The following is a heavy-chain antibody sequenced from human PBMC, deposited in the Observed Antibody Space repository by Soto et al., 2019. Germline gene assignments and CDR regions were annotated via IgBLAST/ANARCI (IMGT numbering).Heavy chain of an antibody. CDR3: AREGYSSGWYPTSDY. CDR1: GYTFTSYA. D-gene: IGHD6-19*01. CDR2: INAGNGNT. Sequence: ASVKVSCKASGYTFTSYAMHWVRQAPGQRLEWMGWINAGNGNTKYSQKFQGRVTITRGTSASTAYMELNSPRSEDTAVYYCAREGYSSGWYPTSDYWGQGTLVTVSS. J-gene: IGHJ4*02. V-gene: IGHV1-3*01.